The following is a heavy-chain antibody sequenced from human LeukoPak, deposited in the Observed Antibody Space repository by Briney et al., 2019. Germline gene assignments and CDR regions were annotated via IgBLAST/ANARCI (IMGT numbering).Heavy chain of an antibody. Sequence: GESLKISCKGSGYSFTSYWIGWVRQMPGKGLEWMGIIYPGDSDTRYSPSFQGQVTISADKSISTAYLQWSSLKASDTAMYYCARQSQVATIPGDFDYWGQGTLVTVYS. V-gene: IGHV5-51*01. CDR1: GYSFTSYW. J-gene: IGHJ4*02. CDR3: ARQSQVATIPGDFDY. D-gene: IGHD5-12*01. CDR2: IYPGDSDT.